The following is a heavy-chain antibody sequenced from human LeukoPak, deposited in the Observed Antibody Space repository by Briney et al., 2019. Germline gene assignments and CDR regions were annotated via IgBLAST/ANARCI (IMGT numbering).Heavy chain of an antibody. CDR1: DDSITIYY. D-gene: IGHD1-1*01. CDR2: IDHTGST. V-gene: IGHV4-59*08. CDR3: ARGVGLTQGGTFDY. J-gene: IGHJ4*02. Sequence: SETLSLTCTVSDDSITIYYWTWIRQPPGKGLEWIGYIDHTGSTNYNPSLNSRVTISVDTSKNQLSLKPSSVTAADTAVYYCARGVGLTQGGTFDYWGQGTLVTVSS.